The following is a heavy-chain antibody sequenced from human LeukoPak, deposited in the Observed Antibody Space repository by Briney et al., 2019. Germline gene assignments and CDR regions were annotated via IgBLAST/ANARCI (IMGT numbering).Heavy chain of an antibody. CDR2: ISSSSSYI. CDR1: GFTFSSYS. Sequence: GGSLRLSCAASGFTFSSYSMNWVRQAPGKGLEWVSSISSSSSYIYYADSVKGRFTISRDNAKNSLYLQMNSLRAEDTAVYYCAKFIAATVYFDYWGQGTLVTVSS. D-gene: IGHD6-13*01. CDR3: AKFIAATVYFDY. V-gene: IGHV3-21*01. J-gene: IGHJ4*02.